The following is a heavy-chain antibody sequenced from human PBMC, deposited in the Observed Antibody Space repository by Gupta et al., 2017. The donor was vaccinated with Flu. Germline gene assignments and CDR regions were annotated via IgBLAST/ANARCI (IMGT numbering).Heavy chain of an antibody. CDR3: AKDHGYHAYFGYFDH. CDR1: GFTFSNYC. CDR2: VSNDGNKQ. J-gene: IGHJ4*02. Sequence: QVQLVDSGGGVVQPGRSLSLSCAASGFTFSNYCMHWLRQAPGKGLEWVAVVSNDGNKQSYADSVKGRFTISRDNSKNTLYLQMNSLRPEDTAVYYCAKDHGYHAYFGYFDHWGQGTRVTVSS. D-gene: IGHD3-16*01. V-gene: IGHV3-30*18.